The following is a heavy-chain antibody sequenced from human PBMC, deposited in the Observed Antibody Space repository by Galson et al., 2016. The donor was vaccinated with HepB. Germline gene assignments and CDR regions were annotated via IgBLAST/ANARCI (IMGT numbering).Heavy chain of an antibody. D-gene: IGHD3-10*01. Sequence: SLRLSCAASGFTFSTYWMHWVRQAPGKGLVWVSRIDRDGSSTTYADSVKGRFTISRDNAKNTLYLQMNSLRAEDTAVYYCARWGRLVKEAPEATMVRGLDGWGQGTLVTVSS. CDR3: ARWGRLVKEAPEATMVRGLDG. CDR1: GFTFSTYW. V-gene: IGHV3-74*01. J-gene: IGHJ4*02. CDR2: IDRDGSST.